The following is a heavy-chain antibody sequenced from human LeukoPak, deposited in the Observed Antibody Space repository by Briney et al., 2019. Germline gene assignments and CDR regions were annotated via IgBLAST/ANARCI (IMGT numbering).Heavy chain of an antibody. Sequence: SETLSLTCTISGGSISSSGYYWGWIRQPPGKGLEWIGCIYYSGSTYYDLSLKSRVTISVDTSKNQFSLKLSSVTAADTAVYYCARQIFRSSGWYFGWFDPWGQGTLVTVSS. CDR2: IYYSGST. V-gene: IGHV4-39*01. CDR1: GGSISSSGYY. D-gene: IGHD6-19*01. J-gene: IGHJ5*02. CDR3: ARQIFRSSGWYFGWFDP.